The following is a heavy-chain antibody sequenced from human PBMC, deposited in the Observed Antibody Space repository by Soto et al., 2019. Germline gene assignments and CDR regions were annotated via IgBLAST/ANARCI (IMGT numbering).Heavy chain of an antibody. CDR3: ARAKYYYGSGSYAFDI. CDR2: IIPILGIA. Sequence: ASVKVSCKASGGTFSSYAISWVRQAPGQGLEWMGGIIPILGIANYAQKFQGRVTITADKSTSTAYMELSSLRSEDTAVYYCARAKYYYGSGSYAFDIWGQGTMVTVSS. V-gene: IGHV1-69*10. CDR1: GGTFSSYA. J-gene: IGHJ3*02. D-gene: IGHD3-10*01.